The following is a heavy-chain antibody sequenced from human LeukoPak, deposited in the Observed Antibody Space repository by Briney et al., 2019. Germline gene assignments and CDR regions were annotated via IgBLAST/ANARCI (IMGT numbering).Heavy chain of an antibody. V-gene: IGHV5-10-1*01. CDR3: ARERITIFGVEFDY. CDR1: GYIFTSYW. Sequence: GESLKISCKGSGYIFTSYWISWVRQMPGKGLEWMGRIDPSDSYTNYSPSFQGHVTISADKSISTAYLQWSSLKASDAAMYYCARERITIFGVEFDYWGQGALVTVSS. D-gene: IGHD3-3*01. CDR2: IDPSDSYT. J-gene: IGHJ4*02.